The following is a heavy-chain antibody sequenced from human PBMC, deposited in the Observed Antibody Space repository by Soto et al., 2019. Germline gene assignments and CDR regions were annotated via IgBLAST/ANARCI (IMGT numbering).Heavy chain of an antibody. Sequence: QVQLVQSGAEVKKPGASVKVSCKASGYTFTRYAMHWVRQAPGQRLEWMGWINAGNGNTKYSQKFQGRVTITRDTSASTAYMELSRLRSEDTAVYYCASAVALDYWGQGTLVTVSS. CDR3: ASAVALDY. CDR1: GYTFTRYA. V-gene: IGHV1-3*01. D-gene: IGHD2-15*01. J-gene: IGHJ4*02. CDR2: INAGNGNT.